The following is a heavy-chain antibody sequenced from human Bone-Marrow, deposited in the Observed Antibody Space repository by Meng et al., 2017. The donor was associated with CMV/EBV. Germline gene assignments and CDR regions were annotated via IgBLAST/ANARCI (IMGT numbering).Heavy chain of an antibody. CDR1: GYTFTTYY. CDR3: ARRRYDYGDSRWFDP. CDR2: INPSGGST. D-gene: IGHD4-17*01. J-gene: IGHJ5*02. V-gene: IGHV1-2*02. Sequence: ASVKVSCKASGYTFTTYYMHWVRQAPGQGLEWMGIINPSGGSTNYAQKFQGRVTMTRDTSISTAHMELSRLRSDDTAVYYCARRRYDYGDSRWFDPWGQGTLVTVSS.